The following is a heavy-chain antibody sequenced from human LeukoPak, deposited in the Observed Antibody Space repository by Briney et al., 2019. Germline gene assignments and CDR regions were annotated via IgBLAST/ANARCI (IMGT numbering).Heavy chain of an antibody. CDR1: GGSFSGYY. Sequence: SETLSLTCAVYGGSFSGYYWSWIRQPPGKGLEWIGEINHSGSTNYNPSLKSRVTISVDTSKNQFSLKPSSVTAADTAVYYCATGVAAGPFDYWGQGTLVTVSS. CDR2: INHSGST. CDR3: ATGVAAGPFDY. J-gene: IGHJ4*02. V-gene: IGHV4-34*01. D-gene: IGHD6-6*01.